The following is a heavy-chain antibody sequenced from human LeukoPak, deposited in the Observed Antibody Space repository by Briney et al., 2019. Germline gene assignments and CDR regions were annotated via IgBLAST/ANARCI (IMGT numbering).Heavy chain of an antibody. CDR2: IIPIFGTA. J-gene: IGHJ3*02. Sequence: SVKVSCKASGGTFSSYTISWVRQAPGQGLEWMGRIIPIFGTANYAQKFQGRVTITTDESTSTAYMELSSLRSEDTAVYYCAAAGYYGSGSSFDAFDIWGQGTMVTVSS. CDR3: AAAGYYGSGSSFDAFDI. D-gene: IGHD3-10*01. V-gene: IGHV1-69*05. CDR1: GGTFSSYT.